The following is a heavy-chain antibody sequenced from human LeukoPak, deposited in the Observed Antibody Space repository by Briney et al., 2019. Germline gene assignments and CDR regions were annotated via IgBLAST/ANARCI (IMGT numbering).Heavy chain of an antibody. CDR3: ARDTPYDYYDSSGLDY. CDR1: GFAFSSYS. J-gene: IGHJ4*02. D-gene: IGHD3-22*01. CDR2: ISSSSSTI. V-gene: IGHV3-48*02. Sequence: GGSLRLSCAASGFAFSSYSMNWVRQAPGKGLEWVSYISSSSSTIYYADSVKGRFTISRDNAKNSLYLQMNSLRDEDTAVYYCARDTPYDYYDSSGLDYWGQGTLVTVSS.